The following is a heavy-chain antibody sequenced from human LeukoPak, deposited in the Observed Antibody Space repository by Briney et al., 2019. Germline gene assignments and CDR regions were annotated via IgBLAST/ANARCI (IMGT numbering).Heavy chain of an antibody. CDR1: GFTFSSYA. J-gene: IGHJ6*03. V-gene: IGHV3-23*01. Sequence: GGSLRLSCAASGFTFSSYAMSWVRQAPGKGLEWVSAISGSGGSTYYADSVKGRFTISRDNSKNTLYLQMNSLRAEDTAVYYCAGRRGYCSSTSCYMLSNYYYMDVWGKGTTVTVSS. CDR2: ISGSGGST. CDR3: AGRRGYCSSTSCYMLSNYYYMDV. D-gene: IGHD2-2*02.